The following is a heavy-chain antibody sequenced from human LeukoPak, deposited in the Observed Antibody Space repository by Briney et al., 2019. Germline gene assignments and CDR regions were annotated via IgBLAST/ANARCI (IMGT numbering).Heavy chain of an antibody. D-gene: IGHD4-17*01. CDR3: AREGDDYGDFDY. J-gene: IGHJ4*02. V-gene: IGHV3-74*01. Sequence: PGGSLRLSCAASGFTFSSYWMDWVRQAPGKGLVWVSRINSDGSSTSYADSVKGRFTISRDNAKNTLYLQMNSLRAEDTAVYYCAREGDDYGDFDYWGQGTLVTVSS. CDR1: GFTFSSYW. CDR2: INSDGSST.